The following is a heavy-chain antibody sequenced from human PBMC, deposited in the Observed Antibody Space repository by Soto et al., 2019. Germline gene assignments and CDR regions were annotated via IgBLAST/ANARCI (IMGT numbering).Heavy chain of an antibody. V-gene: IGHV4-4*07. CDR2: LNTYGNT. CDR3: GRESGETWDYEAS. Sequence: QVQLQESGPGLVRPSETLSLTCTVSGGSMSSYRWSWIRQPAVKGLEWIGRLNTYGNTHYNPSLKSRVTVSVDTSRNQFFLTLRSVTAADSAVYHCGRESGETWDYEASWGHGTPVTVSS. CDR1: GGSMSSYR. J-gene: IGHJ5*01. D-gene: IGHD1-7*01.